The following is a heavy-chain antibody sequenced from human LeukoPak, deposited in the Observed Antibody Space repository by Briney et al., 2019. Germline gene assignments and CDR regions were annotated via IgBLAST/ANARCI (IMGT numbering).Heavy chain of an antibody. D-gene: IGHD3-16*01. Sequence: GGSLRLSCSASGFTFSSYAMHWVRQAPGKGLEYVSAISSNGGSTYYADSVKGRFTISRDNSKNTLYLQMNSLRAEDTAVYYCAKGYYDTGELFDYWGQGTLVTVSS. V-gene: IGHV3-64*04. J-gene: IGHJ4*02. CDR1: GFTFSSYA. CDR3: AKGYYDTGELFDY. CDR2: ISSNGGST.